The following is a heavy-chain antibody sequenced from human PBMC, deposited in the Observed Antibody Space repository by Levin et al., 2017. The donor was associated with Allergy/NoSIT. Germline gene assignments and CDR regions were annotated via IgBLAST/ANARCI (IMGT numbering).Heavy chain of an antibody. Sequence: SETLSLTCTVSGGSISSYYWNWIRQPPGKGLELIGYSYYGGNANYNPSLKIRVTISVYMAKNQFSLNLSSVTAADTAVYYCARALMYDESHDAFDFWRQGTMVTVSS. J-gene: IGHJ3*01. V-gene: IGHV4-59*01. CDR2: SYYGGNA. CDR1: GGSISSYY. D-gene: IGHD2-8*01. CDR3: ARALMYDESHDAFDF.